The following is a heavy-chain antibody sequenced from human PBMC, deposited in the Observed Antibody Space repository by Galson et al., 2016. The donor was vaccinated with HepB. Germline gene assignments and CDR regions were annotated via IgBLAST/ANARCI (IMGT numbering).Heavy chain of an antibody. V-gene: IGHV3-9*01. J-gene: IGHJ4*02. D-gene: IGHD6-6*01. Sequence: SLRLSCAASGFNFDFYAMHWVRQAPGKGLEWVSGISWDSKDIGYADSVKGRFTVSRANAKNSLYLQMNSLRPEDTALYYCIKDDRGSPSEGYWGQGTLVTVSS. CDR1: GFNFDFYA. CDR3: IKDDRGSPSEGY. CDR2: ISWDSKDI.